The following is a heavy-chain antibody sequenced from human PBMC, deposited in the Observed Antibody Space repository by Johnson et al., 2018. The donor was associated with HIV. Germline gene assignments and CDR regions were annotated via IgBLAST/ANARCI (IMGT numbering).Heavy chain of an antibody. CDR3: AKDLRTTGAFDI. CDR2: ICYDGSNK. CDR1: GFSVSSDY. D-gene: IGHD1-1*01. J-gene: IGHJ3*02. V-gene: IGHV3-30*18. Sequence: QVQLVESGGGVVQPGGSLRLSCAASGFSVSSDYMNWVRQAPGTGLAWVAVICYDGSNKYYADSVRGRFTSSRDPYKNTLYLQMNSLRAEDTALYYCAKDLRTTGAFDIWGQGTMVTVSS.